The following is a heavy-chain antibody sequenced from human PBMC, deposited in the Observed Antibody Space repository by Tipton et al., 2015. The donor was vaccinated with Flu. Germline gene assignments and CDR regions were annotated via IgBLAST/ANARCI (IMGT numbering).Heavy chain of an antibody. J-gene: IGHJ6*02. CDR3: ARDQGFGGGLAYDYYAMDV. D-gene: IGHD3-10*01. CDR2: ICHSGNT. V-gene: IGHV4-38-2*02. CDR1: GYSINSGYC. Sequence: TLSLTCVVSGYSINSGYCWGWVRQPPGKGLEWIGTICHSGNTYYNPSLKSRVTISVDTSKNQFSLDLNSVTAADTAVYYCARDQGFGGGLAYDYYAMDVWGQGTTVTVSS.